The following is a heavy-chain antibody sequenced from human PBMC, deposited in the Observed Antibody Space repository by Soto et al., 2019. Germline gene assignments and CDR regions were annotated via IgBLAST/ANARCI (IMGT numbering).Heavy chain of an antibody. CDR2: IKQDGSEK. CDR1: GFACNSYW. CDR3: ARDPLFKAAAAFYYYYGMDV. D-gene: IGHD6-13*01. J-gene: IGHJ6*02. V-gene: IGHV3-7*05. Sequence: GGTMRLSCAASGFACNSYWMSWVRQAPGKVLEWVANIKQDGSEKYYVDSVKGRFTISRDNAKNSLYLQMNSLRAEDTAVYYCARDPLFKAAAAFYYYYGMDVWGQGTTVTVSS.